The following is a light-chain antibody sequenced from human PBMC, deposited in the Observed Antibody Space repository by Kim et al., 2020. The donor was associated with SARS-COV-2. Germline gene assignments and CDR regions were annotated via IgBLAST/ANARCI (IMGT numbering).Light chain of an antibody. CDR2: EVN. Sequence: QSALTQPPSASGSPGQSVTISCTGTSSDVGGYNYVSWYQQHPGRAPTLMIYEVNKRPSGVPDRFSGSKSGNTASLTVSGLQAEDEADYYCSSYAGGNNLVFGGGTQLTVL. J-gene: IGLJ2*01. CDR1: SSDVGGYNY. V-gene: IGLV2-8*01. CDR3: SSYAGGNNLV.